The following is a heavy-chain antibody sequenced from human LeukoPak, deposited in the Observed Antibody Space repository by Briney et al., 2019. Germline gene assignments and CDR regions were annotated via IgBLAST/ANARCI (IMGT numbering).Heavy chain of an antibody. CDR3: AKDSPSVTTSDY. V-gene: IGHV3-30*18. CDR2: IPYDGSNK. CDR1: GFTFSSYG. D-gene: IGHD4-17*01. Sequence: GGSLRLSCAASGFTFSSYGMHWVRQAPGKGLEWVAVIPYDGSNKYYADSVKGRFTISRDNSKNTLYLQMNSLRAEDTAVYYCAKDSPSVTTSDYWGQGTLVTVSS. J-gene: IGHJ4*02.